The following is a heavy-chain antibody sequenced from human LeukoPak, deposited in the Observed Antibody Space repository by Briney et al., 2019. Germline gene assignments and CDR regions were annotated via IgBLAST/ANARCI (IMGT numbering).Heavy chain of an antibody. CDR1: RFTFSTYS. CDR3: ARNYGSGSYDYYGMDV. J-gene: IGHJ6*02. V-gene: IGHV3-48*04. CDR2: ISSSSRTI. D-gene: IGHD3-10*01. Sequence: GGSLRLSCSASRFTFSTYSMNWVRQAPGKGLEWVSYISSSSRTIYYADSVKGRFTISRDNAKNSLYLQMNSLRAEDTAVYYCARNYGSGSYDYYGMDVWGQGTTVTVSS.